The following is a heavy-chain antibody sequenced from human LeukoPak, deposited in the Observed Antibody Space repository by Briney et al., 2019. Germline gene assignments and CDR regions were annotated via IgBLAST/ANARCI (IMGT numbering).Heavy chain of an antibody. V-gene: IGHV4-34*01. CDR3: ARGRVYYAPFDY. CDR1: GGSFSGYY. J-gene: IGHJ4*02. Sequence: PSETLSLTCAVVGGSFSGYYWSWIRQPPGKGLEWIGEINHSGSTNYNPSLKSRVTISGDMSKNQFSLKLSSVTAADTAVYYCARGRVYYAPFDYWGQGTLVTVSS. CDR2: INHSGST. D-gene: IGHD3-10*01.